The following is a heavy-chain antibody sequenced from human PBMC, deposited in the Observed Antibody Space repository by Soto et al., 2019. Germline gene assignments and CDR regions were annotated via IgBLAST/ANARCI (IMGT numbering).Heavy chain of an antibody. V-gene: IGHV3-30-3*01. CDR3: ARGPGIAAAGSYYYYGMDV. CDR1: GFTFSSYA. Sequence: PGGSLRLSCAASGFTFSSYAMHWVRQAPGKGLEWVAVISYDGSNKYYADSVKGRFTISRDNSKNTLYLQMNSLRAEDTAVYYCARGPGIAAAGSYYYYGMDVWGQGTTVTVSS. D-gene: IGHD6-13*01. J-gene: IGHJ6*02. CDR2: ISYDGSNK.